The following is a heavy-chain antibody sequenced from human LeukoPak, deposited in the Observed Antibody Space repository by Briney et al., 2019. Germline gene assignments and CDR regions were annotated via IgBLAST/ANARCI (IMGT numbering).Heavy chain of an antibody. V-gene: IGHV3-21*01. Sequence: GGSLRLSCAASGFTFSSYSMNWVRQAPGKGLEWVSSISSSSSYIYYADSVKGRFTISRDNAKNSLYLQMNSLRAEDTAVYYCARGSYCSGGSCYEHAFDIWGQGTMVTVSS. CDR2: ISSSSSYI. CDR1: GFTFSSYS. J-gene: IGHJ3*02. CDR3: ARGSYCSGGSCYEHAFDI. D-gene: IGHD2-15*01.